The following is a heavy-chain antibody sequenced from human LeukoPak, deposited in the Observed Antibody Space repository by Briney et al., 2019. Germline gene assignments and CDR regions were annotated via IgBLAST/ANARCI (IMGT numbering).Heavy chain of an antibody. J-gene: IGHJ6*04. D-gene: IGHD6-19*01. CDR2: INHSGST. V-gene: IGHV4-34*01. CDR3: ARDLRRAVAGHYYYYGMDV. Sequence: ASETLSLTCAVYGRSFSGYYCSWIRQPPGKGLEWIGEINHSGSTNYNPSLKSRVTISVDTSKNQLSLKLSSVTAADTAVYYCARDLRRAVAGHYYYYGMDVWGKGTTVTVSS. CDR1: GRSFSGYY.